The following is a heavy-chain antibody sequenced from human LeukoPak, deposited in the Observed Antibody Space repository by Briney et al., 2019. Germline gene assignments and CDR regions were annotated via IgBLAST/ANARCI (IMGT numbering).Heavy chain of an antibody. D-gene: IGHD2-2*01. CDR1: GFTFSSYA. J-gene: IGHJ4*02. Sequence: GGSLRLSCAASGFTFSSYAMTWVRQAPGKGVEWVSAISDSGGSTYYADSVKGRFTISRDNSRNTLYLQMNSLRAEDTAVYYCAKQDCTTTSCYLFDYWGQGTLVTVSS. CDR2: ISDSGGST. V-gene: IGHV3-23*01. CDR3: AKQDCTTTSCYLFDY.